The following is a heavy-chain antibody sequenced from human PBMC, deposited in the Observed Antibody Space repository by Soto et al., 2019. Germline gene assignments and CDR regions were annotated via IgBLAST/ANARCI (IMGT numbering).Heavy chain of an antibody. Sequence: QVQLQESGPGLVKPSETLSLTCSVSGGSVSSASYYWSWIRQPPGKGLEWIGYIYYSGSTNYNPPLKSRVTVSIDTSKNQFSLKLRSVTAADTAVYYCARVHSSGFDYWGQGTLVTVSS. CDR2: IYYSGST. V-gene: IGHV4-61*01. CDR3: ARVHSSGFDY. D-gene: IGHD6-19*01. J-gene: IGHJ4*02. CDR1: GGSVSSASYY.